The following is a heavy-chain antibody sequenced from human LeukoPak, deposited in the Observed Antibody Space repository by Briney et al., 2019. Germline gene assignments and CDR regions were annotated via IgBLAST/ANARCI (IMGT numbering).Heavy chain of an antibody. CDR3: ARDRNYWYFDL. V-gene: IGHV3-7*04. Sequence: GGSLRLSCATSGFTFSTYWMSWVRQAPGKGLEWVANIKQDGSGKYYVDSVKGRFTISRDSAKNSLYLQMNSLRAEDTAVYYCARDRNYWYFDLWGRGTLVTVSS. CDR1: GFTFSTYW. D-gene: IGHD1-14*01. CDR2: IKQDGSGK. J-gene: IGHJ2*01.